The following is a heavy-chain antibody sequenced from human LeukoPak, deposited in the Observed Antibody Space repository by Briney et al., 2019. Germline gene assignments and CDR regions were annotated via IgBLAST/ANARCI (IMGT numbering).Heavy chain of an antibody. Sequence: SETLSLTCTVSGGSISSYYWSWIRQPPGKGLERIGYIYYSGSTYYNPSLKSRVTISVDTSKNQFSLKLSSVTAADTAVYYCARVRVRGVIIRALYYFDYWGQGTLVTVSS. D-gene: IGHD3-10*01. CDR3: ARVRVRGVIIRALYYFDY. J-gene: IGHJ4*02. CDR2: IYYSGST. V-gene: IGHV4-59*08. CDR1: GGSISSYY.